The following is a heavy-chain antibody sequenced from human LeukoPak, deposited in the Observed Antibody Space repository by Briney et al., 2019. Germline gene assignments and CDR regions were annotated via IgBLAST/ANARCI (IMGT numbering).Heavy chain of an antibody. CDR1: GFTFSRYW. D-gene: IGHD1-1*01. CDR3: AGDTNDEVRD. V-gene: IGHV3-7*01. CDR2: IKQDGSEI. J-gene: IGHJ4*02. Sequence: GGSLRLSCAASGFTFSRYWMSWVRQAPGKGLEWVAIIKQDGSEIYYVDSVKGRFTISRDNAKNSLYLQMNSLRVEDTAVYYCAGDTNDEVRDWGQGTLVTVSS.